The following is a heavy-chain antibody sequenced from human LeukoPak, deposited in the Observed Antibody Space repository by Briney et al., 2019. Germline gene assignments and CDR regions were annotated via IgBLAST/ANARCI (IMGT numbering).Heavy chain of an antibody. D-gene: IGHD4-23*01. J-gene: IGHJ4*02. CDR1: GYTFTGYY. CDR3: ARVLYGGNSFLSY. CDR2: ISAYNGNT. V-gene: IGHV1-18*04. Sequence: ASVKVSCKASGYTFTGYYMHWVRQAPGQGLEWMGWISAYNGNTNYAQKLQGRVTMTTDTSTSTAYMELRSLRSDDTAVYYCARVLYGGNSFLSYWGQGTLVTVSS.